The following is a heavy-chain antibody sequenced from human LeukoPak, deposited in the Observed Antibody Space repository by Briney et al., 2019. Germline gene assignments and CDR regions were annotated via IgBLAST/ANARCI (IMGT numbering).Heavy chain of an antibody. D-gene: IGHD5-12*01. Sequence: PGGSLRLSCAASGFTFSSYAMSWVRQAPGKGLEWVGRTRNKANSYTTEYAASVKGRFTISRDDSKNSLYLQMNSLKTEDTAVYYCAAQDSGTKGSFDYWGQGTLVTVSS. V-gene: IGHV3-72*01. CDR2: TRNKANSYTT. CDR3: AAQDSGTKGSFDY. J-gene: IGHJ4*02. CDR1: GFTFSSYA.